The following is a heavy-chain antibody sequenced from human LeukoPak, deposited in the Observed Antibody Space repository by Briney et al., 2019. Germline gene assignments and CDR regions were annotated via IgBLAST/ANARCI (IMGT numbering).Heavy chain of an antibody. J-gene: IGHJ5*01. D-gene: IGHD6-6*01. Sequence: PGGSLRLSCAASGFTFSSYEMNWVRQAPEKGLEWVSYISSSGSTIYYSDAVKGRFTISRDNAKSSLYLQMSSLRAEDTAVYYCARDRVIADRPGWLDFWGQGILVTASS. V-gene: IGHV3-48*03. CDR1: GFTFSSYE. CDR2: ISSSGSTI. CDR3: ARDRVIADRPGWLDF.